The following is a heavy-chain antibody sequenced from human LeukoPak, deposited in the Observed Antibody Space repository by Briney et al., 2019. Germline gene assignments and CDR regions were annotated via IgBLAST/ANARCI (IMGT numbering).Heavy chain of an antibody. CDR2: IYPGDFQT. D-gene: IGHD3-22*01. J-gene: IGHJ6*02. Sequence: GESLKISCKGSGFDFTIHWIAWVRQMPGKGLEWMGIIYPGDFQTRYSPSFQGQVTISADKSTSTAYLQWSSLKASDTAMYYCARLVGYYYDSNGPYYYYGMDVWGQGTTVTVSS. V-gene: IGHV5-51*01. CDR3: ARLVGYYYDSNGPYYYYGMDV. CDR1: GFDFTIHW.